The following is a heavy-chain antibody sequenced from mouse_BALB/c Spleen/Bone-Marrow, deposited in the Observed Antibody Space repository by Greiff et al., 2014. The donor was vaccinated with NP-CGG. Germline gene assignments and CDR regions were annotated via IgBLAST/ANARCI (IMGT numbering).Heavy chain of an antibody. J-gene: IGHJ3*01. CDR3: AREGGNFPWFAY. V-gene: IGHV1S137*01. Sequence: QVQLQQSGAELVRPGVSVKISCKGSGYTFADYAMHWVKQSHAKSLEWIGVISTYYGDASYNRKFKGKATMTVDKSSSTAYMELARLTSEDSAIYYCAREGGNFPWFAYWGQGTLVTVSA. D-gene: IGHD2-1*01. CDR1: GYTFADYA. CDR2: ISTYYGDA.